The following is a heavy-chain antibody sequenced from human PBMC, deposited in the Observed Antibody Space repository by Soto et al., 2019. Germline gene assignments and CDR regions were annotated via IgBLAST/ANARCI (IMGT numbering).Heavy chain of an antibody. CDR3: ARGMTPPGAPAWYYFDS. J-gene: IGHJ4*02. CDR2: FSLSGTT. Sequence: SETLSLTCTVSGASITGSFFWSWIRQPAGKGLEWIGRFSLSGTTNYNPSLRSRVTMSADVSKNQFSLRLTSVTAADTALYYCARGMTPPGAPAWYYFDSWGQGILVTVSS. D-gene: IGHD2-8*02. V-gene: IGHV4-4*07. CDR1: GASITGSFF.